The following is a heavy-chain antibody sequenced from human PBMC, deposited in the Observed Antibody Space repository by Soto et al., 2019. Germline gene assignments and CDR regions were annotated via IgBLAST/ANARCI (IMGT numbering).Heavy chain of an antibody. J-gene: IGHJ4*02. CDR2: INSDGSST. V-gene: IGHV3-74*01. CDR1: GFTFSSYW. CDR3: ARDRLGYCSSTSFTHWPEFDY. Sequence: GGSLRLSCAASGFTFSSYWMHWVRQAPWKGLVWVSRINSDGSSTSYADSVKGRFTISRDNAKNTLYLQMNSLRAEDTAVYYCARDRLGYCSSTSFTHWPEFDYGGKGTLVTVSS. D-gene: IGHD2-2*01.